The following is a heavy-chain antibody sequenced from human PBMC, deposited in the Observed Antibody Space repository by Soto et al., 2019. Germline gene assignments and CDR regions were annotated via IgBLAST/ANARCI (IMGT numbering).Heavy chain of an antibody. CDR3: ARLRRGYSYGHYYYYGMDV. CDR2: INHSGST. D-gene: IGHD5-18*01. CDR1: GGSFSGYY. V-gene: IGHV4-34*01. Sequence: LSLTCAVYGGSFSGYYWSWIRQPPGKGLEWIGEINHSGSTNYNPSLKSRVTISVDTSKNQFSLKLSSVTAADTAVYYCARLRRGYSYGHYYYYGMDVWGQGTTVTVSS. J-gene: IGHJ6*02.